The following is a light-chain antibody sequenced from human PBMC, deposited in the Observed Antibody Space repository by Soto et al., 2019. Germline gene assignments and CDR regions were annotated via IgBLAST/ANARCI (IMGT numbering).Light chain of an antibody. V-gene: IGLV2-14*01. J-gene: IGLJ1*01. CDR2: EVS. CDR1: RSDVGGYNF. CDR3: SSYTRSSTQV. Sequence: QSALTQPASVSGSPGQSITISCTGTRSDVGGYNFVSWYQQHPGKAPKLMIYEVSNRPSGVSNRFSGSKSGNTASLTISGLQAEDEADYYCSSYTRSSTQVFGTGTKLTVL.